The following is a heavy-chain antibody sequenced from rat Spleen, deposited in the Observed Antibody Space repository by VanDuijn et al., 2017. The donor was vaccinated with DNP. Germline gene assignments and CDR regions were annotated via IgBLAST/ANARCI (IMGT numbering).Heavy chain of an antibody. CDR3: TRQEINYGSYYFDY. J-gene: IGHJ2*01. V-gene: IGHV5-31*01. Sequence: EAQLVESGGGPVQPGRSLKLSCLASGFIFSNHWMTWIRQAPGKGLEWVASITNTGDITYYSDSVKGRFSISRDNAESTLYLQLSSLRSEDTATYYCTRQEINYGSYYFDYWGQGVMVTVSS. D-gene: IGHD1-3*01. CDR1: GFIFSNHW. CDR2: ITNTGDIT.